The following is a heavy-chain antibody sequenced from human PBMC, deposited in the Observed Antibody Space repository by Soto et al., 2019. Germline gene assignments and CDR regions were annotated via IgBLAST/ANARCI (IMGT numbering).Heavy chain of an antibody. J-gene: IGHJ4*02. D-gene: IGHD3-3*01. V-gene: IGHV3-23*01. Sequence: GGSLRLSCAASGFTFSSYAMSWVRQAPGKGLEWVSAISGSGGSTYYADSVKGRFTISRDNSKNTLYLQMNSLRAEDTAVYYCAKAPEVLRFLEWPTYYFDYWGQGTLVTVSS. CDR3: AKAPEVLRFLEWPTYYFDY. CDR2: ISGSGGST. CDR1: GFTFSSYA.